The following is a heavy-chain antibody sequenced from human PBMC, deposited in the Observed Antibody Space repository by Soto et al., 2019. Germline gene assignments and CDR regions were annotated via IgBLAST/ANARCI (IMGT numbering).Heavy chain of an antibody. J-gene: IGHJ5*02. CDR2: IKQDGSEK. D-gene: IGHD2-8*02. Sequence: GGSLRLSCAASGFTFSSYWMSWVRQAPGKGLEWVANIKQDGSEKYYVDSVKGRFTISRDNAKNSLYLQINSLRTEDTAVYYCARGTGPRGLRKWLDPWGQGTLVTVSS. CDR3: ARGTGPRGLRKWLDP. CDR1: GFTFSSYW. V-gene: IGHV3-7*01.